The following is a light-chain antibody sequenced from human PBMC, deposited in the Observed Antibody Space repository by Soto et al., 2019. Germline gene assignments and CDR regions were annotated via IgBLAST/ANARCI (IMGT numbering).Light chain of an antibody. CDR2: AAS. V-gene: IGKV1-8*01. CDR3: QQYYSYPTWM. J-gene: IGKJ1*01. CDR1: QGISSY. Sequence: AIRMTQSPSSLSASTGDRVTITCRASQGISSYLAWYQQKPEKAPKLLIYAASTLQSGVPSRFSGSRFGTEFTLTISCLQSEHFATYYCQQYYSYPTWMFGQGNKLQIK.